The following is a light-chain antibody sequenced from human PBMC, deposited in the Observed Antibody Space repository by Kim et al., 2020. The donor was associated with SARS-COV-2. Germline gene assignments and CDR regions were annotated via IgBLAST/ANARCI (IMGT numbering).Light chain of an antibody. V-gene: IGLV2-18*02. CDR3: TSYTSSSTLV. Sequence: QSALTQPPSVSGSPGQSVTISCTGTSSDVGSYNRVSWYQQPPGTAPKLMIYEVNNRPSGVPDRFSGSKSGNTASLTISGLQAEDEADYYCTSYTSSSTLVFGTGTKVTVL. J-gene: IGLJ1*01. CDR1: SSDVGSYNR. CDR2: EVN.